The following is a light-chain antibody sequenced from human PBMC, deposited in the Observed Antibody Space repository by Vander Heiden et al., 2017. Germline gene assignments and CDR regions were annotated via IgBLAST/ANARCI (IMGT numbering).Light chain of an antibody. CDR3: QRYGSSPRYT. V-gene: IGKV3-20*01. CDR2: GAS. J-gene: IGKJ2*01. CDR1: QGVSSSY. Sequence: IALPHSPGTLSLSPGARATLSCRASQGVSSSYLAWYQQKPGQAPRLLIHGASSRATGIPDRFSGSGSGTGFTLTISRLEPEDFAVYYCQRYGSSPRYTFGQGTKLEIK.